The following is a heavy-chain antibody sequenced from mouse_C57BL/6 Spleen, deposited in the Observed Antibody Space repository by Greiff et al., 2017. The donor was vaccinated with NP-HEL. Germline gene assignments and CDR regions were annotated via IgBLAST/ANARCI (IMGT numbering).Heavy chain of an antibody. CDR1: GFNIKDYY. CDR2: IDPEDGDT. V-gene: IGHV14-1*01. Sequence: EVQLQQSGAELVRPGASVKLSCTASGFNIKDYYMHWVKQRPEQGLEWIGRIDPEDGDTEYAPKFQGKATMTADTSSNTAYLQLSSLTSEDTAVYYCTTGPYYSNPWDFDYWGQGTTLTVSS. D-gene: IGHD2-5*01. J-gene: IGHJ2*01. CDR3: TTGPYYSNPWDFDY.